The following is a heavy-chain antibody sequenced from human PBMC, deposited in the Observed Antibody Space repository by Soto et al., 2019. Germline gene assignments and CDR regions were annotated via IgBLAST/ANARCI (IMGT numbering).Heavy chain of an antibody. CDR1: GGSISSDY. D-gene: IGHD1-1*01. CDR3: AKTPGLHFDY. J-gene: IGHJ4*02. CDR2: IYYSGST. V-gene: IGHV4-59*01. Sequence: PSETLSLTCTVSGGSISSDYWSWIRQSPGKGLEWIGNIYYSGSTNYNPSLKSRVTISVDTSKNQFSLKLSSVTAADTAIYYCAKTPGLHFDYWGQGTLVTVSS.